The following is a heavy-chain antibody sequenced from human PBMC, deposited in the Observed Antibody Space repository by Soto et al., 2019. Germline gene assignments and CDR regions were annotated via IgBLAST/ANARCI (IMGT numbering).Heavy chain of an antibody. CDR3: ARERVDYDSRVFSY. CDR1: GYTFTGYY. Sequence: ASVKVSCKASGYTFTGYYMHWVRQAPGQGLEWMGWINPNSGGTNYAQKFQGWVTMTRGTSISTAYMELSRLRSDDTAVYYCARERVDYDSRVFSYGGRGTLVPVSS. J-gene: IGHJ4*02. D-gene: IGHD3-22*01. CDR2: INPNSGGT. V-gene: IGHV1-2*04.